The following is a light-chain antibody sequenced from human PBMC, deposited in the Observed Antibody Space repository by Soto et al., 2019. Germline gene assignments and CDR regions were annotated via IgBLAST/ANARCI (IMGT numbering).Light chain of an antibody. CDR3: QQYGTSLT. CDR2: DAS. J-gene: IGKJ3*01. CDR1: QSVSSY. V-gene: IGKV3-11*01. Sequence: IVLPQSPSTLSLSPGERASLSCRASQSVSSYLAWYQQKPGQAPRLLIYDASNRATGIPARFSGSGSGTDFTLTISRLEPEDFAVYYCQQYGTSLTFGPGTKVD.